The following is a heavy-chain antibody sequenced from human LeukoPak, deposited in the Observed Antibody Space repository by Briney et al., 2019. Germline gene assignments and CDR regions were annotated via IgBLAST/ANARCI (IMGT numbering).Heavy chain of an antibody. V-gene: IGHV3-23*01. Sequence: GGSLRLSCAASGFTFSSYAMSWVRQAPGKGLEWVSAISGSGGSTYYADSVKGRFTISRDNSKNTLYLQMNSLRAEDTAVYYCAKDGYMTTVTTRYFDYWGQGTLVTVSS. CDR1: GFTFSSYA. D-gene: IGHD4-17*01. CDR3: AKDGYMTTVTTRYFDY. CDR2: ISGSGGST. J-gene: IGHJ4*02.